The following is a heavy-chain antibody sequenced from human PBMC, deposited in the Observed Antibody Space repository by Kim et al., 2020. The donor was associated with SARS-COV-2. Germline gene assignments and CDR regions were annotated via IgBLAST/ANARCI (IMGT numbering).Heavy chain of an antibody. CDR1: GFTFSSYE. D-gene: IGHD3-16*01. CDR2: ISSSGSTI. V-gene: IGHV3-48*03. CDR3: ARPMLHPYYYYYGMDV. Sequence: GGSLRLSCAASGFTFSSYEMNWVRQAPGKGLEWVSYISSSGSTIYYADSVKGRFTISRDNAKNSLYLQMNSLRAEDTAVYYCARPMLHPYYYYYGMDVWGQGTTVTVSS. J-gene: IGHJ6*02.